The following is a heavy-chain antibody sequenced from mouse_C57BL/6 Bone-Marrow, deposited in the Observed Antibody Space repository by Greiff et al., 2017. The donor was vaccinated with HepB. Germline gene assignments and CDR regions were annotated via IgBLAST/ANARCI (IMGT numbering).Heavy chain of an antibody. CDR3: ARHRGVDYGNYGFAY. CDR2: ISNGGGST. Sequence: EVKLVESGGGLVQPGGSLKLSCAASGFTFSDYYMYWVRQTPEKRLEWVAYISNGGGSTYYPDTVKGRFTISRDNAKNTLYLQMSRLKSEDTARYYCARHRGVDYGNYGFAYWGQGTLVTVSA. D-gene: IGHD2-1*01. J-gene: IGHJ3*01. CDR1: GFTFSDYY. V-gene: IGHV5-12*01.